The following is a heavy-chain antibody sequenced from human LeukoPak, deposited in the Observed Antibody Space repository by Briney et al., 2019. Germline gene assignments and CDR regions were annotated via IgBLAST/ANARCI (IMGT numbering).Heavy chain of an antibody. D-gene: IGHD6-19*01. CDR1: GESFSEYF. V-gene: IGHV4-34*01. Sequence: SETLSLTCAVYGESFSEYFWSWIRQPPGKGLEWIGEINHSGSTNSNPSLKSRVTISVDTSKNQFSLKLSSVTAADTAVYYCARDGSSGWLLWGQGTLVTVSS. CDR3: ARDGSSGWLL. CDR2: INHSGST. J-gene: IGHJ4*02.